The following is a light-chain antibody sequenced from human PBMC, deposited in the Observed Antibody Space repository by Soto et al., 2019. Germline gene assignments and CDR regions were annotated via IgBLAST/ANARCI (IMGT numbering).Light chain of an antibody. J-gene: IGKJ3*01. CDR2: WAS. CDR1: QSLLNSSNNKNY. CDR3: QHAPFT. V-gene: IGKV4-1*01. Sequence: DIVMTQSPDSLAVSLGERATINCKSSQSLLNSSNNKNYLAWLQQKPGQPPKLLIYWASTRESGVPDRFSGSGSGTDFTLTISSLQAEDVALYYCQHAPFTFGPGTKVDIK.